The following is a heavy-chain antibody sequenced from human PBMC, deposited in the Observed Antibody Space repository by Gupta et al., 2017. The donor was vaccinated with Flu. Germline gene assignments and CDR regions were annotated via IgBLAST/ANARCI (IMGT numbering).Heavy chain of an antibody. D-gene: IGHD6-13*01. CDR2: THYSGST. CDR3: ARLCIAAVGGCNWFDP. V-gene: IGHV4-39*01. J-gene: IGHJ5*02. CDR1: YY. Sequence: YYWGWIRQPPGKGLEWIGGTHYSGSTYYNPSLKSRVTISVDTSKNQFSLELTSVTAADTAVYSCARLCIAAVGGCNWFDPWGQGTLVTVSS.